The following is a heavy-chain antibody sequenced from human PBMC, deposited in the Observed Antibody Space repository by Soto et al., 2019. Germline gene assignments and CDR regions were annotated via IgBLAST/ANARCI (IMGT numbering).Heavy chain of an antibody. Sequence: GGSRRLSCAASGFTFSSYAMSWVRQAPGKGLEWVSVISGSGGSTYYADSVKGRFTISRDNSKNTLYLQMNSLRAEDTAVYYCAKDLHPGCSGGSCRAIGAFDIWGQGTMVTVSS. V-gene: IGHV3-23*01. CDR2: ISGSGGST. CDR3: AKDLHPGCSGGSCRAIGAFDI. CDR1: GFTFSSYA. J-gene: IGHJ3*02. D-gene: IGHD2-15*01.